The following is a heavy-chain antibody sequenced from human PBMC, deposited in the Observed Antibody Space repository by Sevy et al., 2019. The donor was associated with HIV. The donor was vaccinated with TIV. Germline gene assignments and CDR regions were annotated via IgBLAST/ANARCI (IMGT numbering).Heavy chain of an antibody. CDR2: IKEDGSET. D-gene: IGHD3-10*01. J-gene: IGHJ5*02. Sequence: GGSLRLSCAASGFSFSTYWMSWVRQAPGKGLEWVANIKEDGSETFHVDSVKGRFTISRANAKNSLFLQLSSLRAEDTAVYYCARGYYGLGTDYAEYTMFDPWGQGTLVTVSS. CDR1: GFSFSTYW. V-gene: IGHV3-7*01. CDR3: ARGYYGLGTDYAEYTMFDP.